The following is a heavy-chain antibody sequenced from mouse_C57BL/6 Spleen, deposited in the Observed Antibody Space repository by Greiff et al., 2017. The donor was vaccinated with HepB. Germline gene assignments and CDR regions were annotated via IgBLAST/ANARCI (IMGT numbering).Heavy chain of an antibody. V-gene: IGHV5-17*01. CDR3: ARGYGSSWGYFDY. CDR1: GFTFSDYG. Sequence: EVKLMESGGGLVKPGGSLKLSCAASGFTFSDYGMHWVRQAPEKGLEWVAYISSGSSTIYYADTVKGRFTISRDNAKNTLFLQMTSLRSEDTAMYYCARGYGSSWGYFDYWGQGTTLTVSS. D-gene: IGHD1-1*01. J-gene: IGHJ2*01. CDR2: ISSGSSTI.